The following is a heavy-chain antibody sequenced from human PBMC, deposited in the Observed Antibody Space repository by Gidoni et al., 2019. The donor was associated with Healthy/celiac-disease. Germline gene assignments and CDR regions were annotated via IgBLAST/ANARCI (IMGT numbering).Heavy chain of an antibody. V-gene: IGHV3-15*01. J-gene: IGHJ3*02. CDR3: TTAPRYYYDSSGYYPAESFDI. D-gene: IGHD3-22*01. Sequence: EVQLVESGGGLVKPGGSLRLACAASGFTFRHASVSWVRQAPGKGLEWVGRIKSKTDGGTTDYAAPVKGRFTISRDDSKNTLYLQMNSLKTEDTAVYYCTTAPRYYYDSSGYYPAESFDIWGQGTMVTVSS. CDR1: GFTFRHAS. CDR2: IKSKTDGGTT.